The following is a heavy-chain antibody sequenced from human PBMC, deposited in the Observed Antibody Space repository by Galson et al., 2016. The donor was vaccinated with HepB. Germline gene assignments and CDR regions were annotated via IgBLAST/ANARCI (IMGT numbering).Heavy chain of an antibody. CDR2: TIPFFDTA. Sequence: SVKVSCKASGGTFSYSISWVRQAPGQGLEWMGGTIPFFDTANHAQNFQGRVTITADGSTTTVYMELSSLGSEDTAVYYCAINKYSYYGPYDFWGQGTLVTVSS. D-gene: IGHD4-11*01. CDR1: GGTFSYS. CDR3: AINKYSYYGPYDF. J-gene: IGHJ4*02. V-gene: IGHV1-69*13.